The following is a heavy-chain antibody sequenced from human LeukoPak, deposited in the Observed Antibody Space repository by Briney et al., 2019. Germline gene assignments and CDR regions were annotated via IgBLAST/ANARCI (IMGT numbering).Heavy chain of an antibody. J-gene: IGHJ5*02. CDR2: ISYDGSNK. CDR1: GFTFSSYG. D-gene: IGHD6-13*01. CDR3: ANTYSSSWYPWFDP. Sequence: GGSLRLSCAASGFTFSSYGMHWVRQAPGKGLEWVAVISYDGSNKYYADSVEGRFTISRDNSKNTLYLQMNSLRAEDTAVYYCANTYSSSWYPWFDPWGQGTLVTVSS. V-gene: IGHV3-30*18.